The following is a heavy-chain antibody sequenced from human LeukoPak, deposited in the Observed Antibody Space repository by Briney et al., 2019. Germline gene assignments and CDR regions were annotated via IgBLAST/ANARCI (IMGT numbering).Heavy chain of an antibody. CDR3: AKDRYYFDFLDY. J-gene: IGHJ4*02. V-gene: IGHV3-23*01. Sequence: GESLRLSCAASGFTFSSYAMSWVRQAPGKGLEWVSAISGSGGGTYYADSVKGRFTISRDNSKNTLYLQMNSLRAEDTAVYYCAKDRYYFDFLDYWGQGTLVTVSS. CDR2: ISGSGGGT. D-gene: IGHD3-10*01. CDR1: GFTFSSYA.